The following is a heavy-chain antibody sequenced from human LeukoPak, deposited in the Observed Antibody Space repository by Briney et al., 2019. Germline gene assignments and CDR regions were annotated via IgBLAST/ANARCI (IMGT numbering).Heavy chain of an antibody. V-gene: IGHV3-30-3*01. CDR3: ASGRATMLTFDY. CDR1: GFTFSSYA. D-gene: IGHD5-12*01. CDR2: ISYDGSNK. Sequence: GGSLRLSCAASGFTFSSYAMHWVRQAPGKGLEWVAVISYDGSNKYYADSVKGRFTISRDNSKNTLYLQMNCLRAEDTAVYYCASGRATMLTFDYWGKGTLVTVSS. J-gene: IGHJ4*02.